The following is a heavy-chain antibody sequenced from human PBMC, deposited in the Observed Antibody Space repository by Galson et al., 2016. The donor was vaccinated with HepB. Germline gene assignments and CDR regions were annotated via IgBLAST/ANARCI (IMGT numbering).Heavy chain of an antibody. CDR2: IYSGDSS. CDR1: GFTFSRYS. J-gene: IGHJ5*02. Sequence: SLRLSCAASGFTFSRYSMSWVRQAPGKGLEWVSLIYSGDSSLYADSVKGRFTISRDSSKNTLYLQMNNLRAEDTAVYYCGRDVGPWGQGTLVTVSS. D-gene: IGHD1-26*01. CDR3: GRDVGP. V-gene: IGHV3-53*01.